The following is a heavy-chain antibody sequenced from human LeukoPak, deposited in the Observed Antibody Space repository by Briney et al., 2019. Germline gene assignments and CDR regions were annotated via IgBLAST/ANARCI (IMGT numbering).Heavy chain of an antibody. CDR3: ARRGAETTVVAE. Sequence: GESLKISCKGSGYSFTSYWVAWVRQMPGKGLEWMGRIDPSDSNTKYSPAIQGHVTISAGKSISTAYLQWTSLKASDTAIYYCARRGAETTVVAEWGQGTMVTVSS. J-gene: IGHJ3*01. V-gene: IGHV5-10-1*01. D-gene: IGHD4-23*01. CDR1: GYSFTSYW. CDR2: IDPSDSNT.